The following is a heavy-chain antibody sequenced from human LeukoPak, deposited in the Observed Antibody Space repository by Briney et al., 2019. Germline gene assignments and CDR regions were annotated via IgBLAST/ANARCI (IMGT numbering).Heavy chain of an antibody. V-gene: IGHV3-74*01. J-gene: IGHJ4*02. CDR1: GFTFSSYW. Sequence: GGSLRLSCAASGFTFSSYWMHWVRHAPGKGLVWVSRINSDGSSTSYADSVKGRFTISRDNSKNTLYLQMNSLRAEDTAVYYCARDRTELLWFGEFKSAAADYWGQGTLVTVSS. CDR3: ARDRTELLWFGEFKSAAADY. D-gene: IGHD3-10*01. CDR2: INSDGSST.